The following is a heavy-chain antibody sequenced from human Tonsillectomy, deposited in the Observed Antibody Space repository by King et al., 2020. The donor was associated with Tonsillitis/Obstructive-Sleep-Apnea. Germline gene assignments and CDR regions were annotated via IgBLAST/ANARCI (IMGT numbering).Heavy chain of an antibody. D-gene: IGHD1-14*01. CDR3: ARDDVVGRYIDS. CDR2: INHSDGIT. V-gene: IGHV1-46*01. Sequence: VQLVESGAEVKTPVASVKVSCKASGYTFTRWYIHWVRQARGQGLEWKVIINHSDGITTYAQKFQGRVTMTTDTSASTVYLQLSSLRSEDTAVYYCARDDVVGRYIDSWGQGTLVTVSS. CDR1: GYTFTRWY. J-gene: IGHJ4*02.